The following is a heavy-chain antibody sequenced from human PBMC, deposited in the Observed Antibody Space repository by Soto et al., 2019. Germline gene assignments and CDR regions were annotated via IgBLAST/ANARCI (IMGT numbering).Heavy chain of an antibody. Sequence: ASVKVSCKASGGTFSSYAISWVRQAPGQGLEWMGGIIPIFGTANYAQKFQGRVTITADESTSTAYMELSSLRSEDTAVYYCARARGIAAAGTFRGMDVWGQGTTVTV. CDR1: GGTFSSYA. CDR2: IIPIFGTA. J-gene: IGHJ6*02. V-gene: IGHV1-69*13. D-gene: IGHD6-13*01. CDR3: ARARGIAAAGTFRGMDV.